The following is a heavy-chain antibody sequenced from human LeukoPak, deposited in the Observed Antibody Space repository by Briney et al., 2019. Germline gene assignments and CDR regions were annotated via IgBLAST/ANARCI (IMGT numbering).Heavy chain of an antibody. D-gene: IGHD3-10*01. CDR2: ISGSGGST. CDR1: GFTFSRYA. V-gene: IGHV3-23*01. Sequence: GGSLRLSCAASGFTFSRYALSWDRQAPGKGLEWVSDISGSGGSTDYADSVKGRFTISRDNSKNRLYLQMNSLRAEDTAVYYCAQDTHYDSGTYYPWWGQGTLVTVSS. CDR3: AQDTHYDSGTYYPW. J-gene: IGHJ4*02.